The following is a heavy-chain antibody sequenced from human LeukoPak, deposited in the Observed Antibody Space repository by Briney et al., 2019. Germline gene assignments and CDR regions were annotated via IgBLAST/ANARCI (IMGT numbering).Heavy chain of an antibody. CDR3: AKASHYDSSGHPYEDAFDI. Sequence: PGGSLRLSCAASGFTFSNAWMSWVRQAPGKGLEWVGRIKSKTSGGTTDYAAPVKGRFTISRDDSKNTLYLQMNSLRAEDTAVYYCAKASHYDSSGHPYEDAFDIWGQGTMVTVSS. CDR2: IKSKTSGGTT. V-gene: IGHV3-15*01. CDR1: GFTFSNAW. D-gene: IGHD3-22*01. J-gene: IGHJ3*02.